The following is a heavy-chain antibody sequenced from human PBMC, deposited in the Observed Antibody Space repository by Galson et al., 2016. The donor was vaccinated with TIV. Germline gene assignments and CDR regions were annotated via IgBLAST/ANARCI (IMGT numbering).Heavy chain of an antibody. CDR1: GGTFSSYA. J-gene: IGHJ5*02. CDR3: ARAPGYHDSSAYYPA. CDR2: IIGMFGTT. V-gene: IGHV1-69*13. D-gene: IGHD3-22*01. Sequence: SVKVSCKASGGTFSSYAFSWVRQAPGQGLEWMGRIIGMFGTTNYAQKFQGRVTITADELTSTVYMELSGLTSEDTADYYCARAPGYHDSSAYYPAWGQGTLVTVSS.